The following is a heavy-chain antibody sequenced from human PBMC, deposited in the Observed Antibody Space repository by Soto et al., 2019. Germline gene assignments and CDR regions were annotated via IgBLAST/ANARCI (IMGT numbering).Heavy chain of an antibody. Sequence: EVQLVESGGGLVQRGGSLRLSCAASGFTFGIYSMNWVRQAPGKGLEWISYINGSSSTMYYADSVKGRFIISRDNADNSLYLQRNSLRDADTAVYYCARGDRFRWSGDRCFSDGLFLAWGQGTLVTVSS. D-gene: IGHD2-15*01. CDR2: INGSSSTM. J-gene: IGHJ5*02. CDR1: GFTFGIYS. V-gene: IGHV3-48*02. CDR3: ARGDRFRWSGDRCFSDGLFLA.